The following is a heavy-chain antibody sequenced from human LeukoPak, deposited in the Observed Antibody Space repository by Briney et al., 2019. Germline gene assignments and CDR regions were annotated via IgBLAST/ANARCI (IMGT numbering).Heavy chain of an antibody. D-gene: IGHD3-22*01. CDR1: GGSFSGYY. CDR2: INHSGST. V-gene: IGHV4-34*01. J-gene: IGHJ1*01. CDR3: ARGPAMIVVVITTWISTTEYFQH. Sequence: PSETLSLTCAVYGGSFSGYYWSWIRQPPGKGLEWIGEINHSGSTNYNPSLKSRVTISVDTSKNQFSLKLSSVTAADTAVYYCARGPAMIVVVITTWISTTEYFQHWGQGTLVTVSS.